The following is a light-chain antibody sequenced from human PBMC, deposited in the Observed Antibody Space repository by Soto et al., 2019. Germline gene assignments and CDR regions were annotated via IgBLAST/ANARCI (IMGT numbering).Light chain of an antibody. J-gene: IGLJ2*01. Sequence: QSVLTQPPSVSAAPGQTVTISCSGSSSNIGNNYVSWYQQLPGTAPKLLIYDNNKRPSGIPDRFSGSKSGTSATLGITGLQTGDEADYYCGTWDSSWGVFGGGTKVTVL. CDR2: DNN. V-gene: IGLV1-51*01. CDR3: GTWDSSWGV. CDR1: SSNIGNNY.